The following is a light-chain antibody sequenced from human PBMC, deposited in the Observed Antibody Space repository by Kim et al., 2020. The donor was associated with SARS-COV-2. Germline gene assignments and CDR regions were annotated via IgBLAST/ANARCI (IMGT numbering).Light chain of an antibody. J-gene: IGKJ2*03. Sequence: VSPGESAALSCRASQGVSSNLAWYQQKPGQAPRLLIYCASTRATGIPARFSGSGSGTEFTLTISSLQSEDFAVYYCQQYNNWPPYSFGQGTKLEI. CDR1: QGVSSN. CDR2: CAS. V-gene: IGKV3-15*01. CDR3: QQYNNWPPYS.